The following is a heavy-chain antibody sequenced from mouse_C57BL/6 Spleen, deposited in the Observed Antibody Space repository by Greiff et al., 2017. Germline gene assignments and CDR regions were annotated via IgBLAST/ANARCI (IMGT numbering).Heavy chain of an antibody. D-gene: IGHD1-1*01. CDR1: GYAFSSYW. CDR3: ASLLLRPYWYSMS. Sequence: QVQLQQSGAELVKPGASVKISCKASGYAFSSYWMNWVKQRPGKGLEWIGQIYPGDGDTNYNGKFKGKATLTADKSSSTAYMQLSSLTSEDSAVYFCASLLLRPYWYSMSGAQGPRSPSPQ. J-gene: IGHJ1*03. CDR2: IYPGDGDT. V-gene: IGHV1-80*01.